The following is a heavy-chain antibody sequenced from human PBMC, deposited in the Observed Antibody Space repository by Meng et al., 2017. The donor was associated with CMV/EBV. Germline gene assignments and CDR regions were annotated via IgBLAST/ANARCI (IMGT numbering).Heavy chain of an antibody. CDR2: IYYSGST. Sequence: SETLSLTCTVSGGSISSHYWSWIRQPPGKGLEWIGYIYYSGSTNYNPSLKSRVTISVDTSKNQFSLKLSSVTAADTAVYYCARDRHPDYDFWSAEGVGSYYYGMDVWGQGTTVTVSS. D-gene: IGHD3-3*01. CDR1: GGSISSHY. CDR3: ARDRHPDYDFWSAEGVGSYYYGMDV. V-gene: IGHV4-59*11. J-gene: IGHJ6*02.